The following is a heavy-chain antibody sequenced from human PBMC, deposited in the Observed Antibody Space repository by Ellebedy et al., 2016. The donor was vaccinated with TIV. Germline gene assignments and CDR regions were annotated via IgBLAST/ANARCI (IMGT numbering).Heavy chain of an antibody. CDR2: INPNSGGT. V-gene: IGHV1-2*02. CDR3: AREDCSGGSCYWDS. CDR1: GYTFTSYG. Sequence: ASVKVSCKASGYTFTSYGISWVRQAPGQGLEWMGWINPNSGGTNYAQKFQGRVTMTRDTSISTAYMELSRLRSDDTAVYYCAREDCSGGSCYWDSWGQGTLVTVSS. J-gene: IGHJ5*02. D-gene: IGHD2-15*01.